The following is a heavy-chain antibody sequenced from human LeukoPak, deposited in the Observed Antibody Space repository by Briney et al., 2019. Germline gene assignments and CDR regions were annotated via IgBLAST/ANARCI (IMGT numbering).Heavy chain of an antibody. V-gene: IGHV3-74*01. J-gene: IGHJ1*01. CDR2: IISHGST. D-gene: IGHD3-22*01. Sequence: GGSLRLSCAASGFTFSSYWMHWVRQPPGKERVWVARIISHGSTSYADSVKGRFTISRDNAKNTVSLQMNSLRAEDTGVYYCARAPSEIGGYYPEYFRHWGQGTLVTVSS. CDR3: ARAPSEIGGYYPEYFRH. CDR1: GFTFSSYW.